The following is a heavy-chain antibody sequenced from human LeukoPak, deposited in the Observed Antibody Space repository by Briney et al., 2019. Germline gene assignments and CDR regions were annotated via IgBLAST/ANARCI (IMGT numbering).Heavy chain of an antibody. CDR2: IYPGDSDT. Sequence: GESLKISCKGSGYSFTSYWIGWVRQMPGKGLEWMGIIYPGDSDTRYSPSFQGQVTISADKSISTAYLQWSSLKTSDTAMYYCTRMYYDFWSGYYYFFYYWRQGTLVTVSS. CDR3: TRMYYDFWSGYYYFFYY. CDR1: GYSFTSYW. J-gene: IGHJ4*02. V-gene: IGHV5-51*01. D-gene: IGHD3-3*01.